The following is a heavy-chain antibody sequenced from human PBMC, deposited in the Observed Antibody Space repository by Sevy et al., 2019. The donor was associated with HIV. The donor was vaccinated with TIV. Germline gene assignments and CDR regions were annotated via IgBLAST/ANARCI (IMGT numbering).Heavy chain of an antibody. CDR2: INPNSGGT. J-gene: IGHJ3*02. D-gene: IGHD6-13*01. V-gene: IGHV1-2*02. CDR3: ARGGDSSSWYRLYGFDI. Sequence: ASVKVSCKASGYTFTGYYMHWVRQAPGQGLEWMGWINPNSGGTNYAQKFQGRVTMTRDTSISTAYMELSRLRSDDTAVYYCARGGDSSSWYRLYGFDIWGQGTMVTVSS. CDR1: GYTFTGYY.